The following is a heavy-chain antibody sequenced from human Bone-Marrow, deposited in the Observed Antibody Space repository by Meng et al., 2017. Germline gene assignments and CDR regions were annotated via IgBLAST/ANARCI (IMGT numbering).Heavy chain of an antibody. V-gene: IGHV1-18*01. Sequence: ASVKVSCKASGYSFTRYGINWVRQAPGQGLEWMGWISAYNGNTNYAQKVQGRVTMTTDTSTSTAYMEVRTLRSDDTAVYYCARGGFIVVETAKNDAFDLWGQGTRVTVSS. CDR1: GYSFTRYG. CDR3: ARGGFIVVETAKNDAFDL. D-gene: IGHD2-21*02. J-gene: IGHJ3*01. CDR2: ISAYNGNT.